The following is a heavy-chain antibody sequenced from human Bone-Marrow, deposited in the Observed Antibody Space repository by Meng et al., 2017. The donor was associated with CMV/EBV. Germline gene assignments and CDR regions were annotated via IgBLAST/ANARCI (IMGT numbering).Heavy chain of an antibody. J-gene: IGHJ4*02. CDR2: ISTYNGKA. CDR1: GYTFTNYA. Sequence: ASVKVSCKASGYTFTNYAITWVRQAPGQGLEWMGWISTYNGKANYAQKFQDRVTMTTDTSTSIAYMEVRSLRSDDTAVYYCARKPWSGYYGDFVDWGQGTLVTVSS. V-gene: IGHV1-18*01. D-gene: IGHD3-3*01. CDR3: ARKPWSGYYGDFVD.